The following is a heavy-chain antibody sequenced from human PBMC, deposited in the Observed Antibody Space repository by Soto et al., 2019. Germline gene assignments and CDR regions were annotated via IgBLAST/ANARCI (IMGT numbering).Heavy chain of an antibody. J-gene: IGHJ4*02. CDR1: GASLSPNY. V-gene: IGHV4-59*08. CDR3: ARLGAFYQALDS. D-gene: IGHD2-2*01. CDR2: IYYAGTT. Sequence: QVQLQESGPGLVKPSETLSLRCSVSGASLSPNYWSWFRQPPGKGLQWIGYIYYAGTTTYNPSLKSRLTISLNTSMNEVSLELTSVTAADTAVYYCARLGAFYQALDSWGQGALVTVSS.